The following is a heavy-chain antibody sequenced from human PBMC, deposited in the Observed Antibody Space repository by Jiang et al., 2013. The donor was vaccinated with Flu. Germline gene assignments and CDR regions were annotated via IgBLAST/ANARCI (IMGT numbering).Heavy chain of an antibody. V-gene: IGHV4-34*01. CDR3: ARGRGYCSGGSCSHFDY. D-gene: IGHD2-15*01. CDR2: SIISGST. J-gene: IGHJ4*02. Sequence: WIRQPPGRGWSGLGKSIISGSTNYNPSLKSRVTISVDTSKNQFSLKLSSVTAADTAVYYCARGRGYCSGGSCSHFDYWGQGTLVTVSS.